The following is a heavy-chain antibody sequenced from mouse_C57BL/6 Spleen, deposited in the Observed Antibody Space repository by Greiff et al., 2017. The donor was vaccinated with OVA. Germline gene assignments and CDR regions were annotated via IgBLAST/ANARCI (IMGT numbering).Heavy chain of an antibody. V-gene: IGHV14-4*01. CDR2: IDPENGDT. J-gene: IGHJ2*01. D-gene: IGHD3-2*02. Sequence: EVQLQQSGAELVRPGASVKLSCTASGFNIKDDYMHWVKQRPEQGLEWIGWIDPENGDTEYASKFQGKATITADTSSNTAYLQLSSLTSEDTAVYYCTTETAQATGYWGKGTTLTVSS. CDR1: GFNIKDDY. CDR3: TTETAQATGY.